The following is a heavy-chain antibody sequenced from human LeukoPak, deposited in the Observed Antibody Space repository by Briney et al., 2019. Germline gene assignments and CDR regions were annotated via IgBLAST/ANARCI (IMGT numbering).Heavy chain of an antibody. J-gene: IGHJ4*02. D-gene: IGHD6-19*01. V-gene: IGHV4-34*01. CDR2: INHSGST. CDR1: GGSFSGYY. Sequence: SETLSLTCAVYGGSFSGYYWSWIRQPPGKGLEWIGEINHSGSTNYNPSLKSRVTITVDASKNQFSLKLSSVTAADTAVYYCARAEQWLVPSLAGWGQGTLVTVSS. CDR3: ARAEQWLVPSLAG.